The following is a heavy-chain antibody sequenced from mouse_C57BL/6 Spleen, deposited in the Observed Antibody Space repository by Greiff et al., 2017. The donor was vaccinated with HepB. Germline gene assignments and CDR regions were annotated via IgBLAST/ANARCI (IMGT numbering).Heavy chain of an antibody. Sequence: QVQLQQPGTELVKPGASVKLSCKASGYTFTSYWMHWVKQRPGQGLEWIGNINPSNGGTNYNEKFKSKATLTVDKSSSTAYLQLSSLTSEDSAVYYCARSTLYSNYLAWFAYWGQGTLVTVSA. D-gene: IGHD2-5*01. CDR1: GYTFTSYW. CDR3: ARSTLYSNYLAWFAY. J-gene: IGHJ3*01. V-gene: IGHV1-53*01. CDR2: INPSNGGT.